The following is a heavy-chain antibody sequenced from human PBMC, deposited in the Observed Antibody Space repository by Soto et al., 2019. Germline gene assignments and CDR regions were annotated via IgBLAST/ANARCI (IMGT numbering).Heavy chain of an antibody. V-gene: IGHV2-5*02. CDR1: GFSLTTSGVG. D-gene: IGHD3-3*01. CDR3: AHRVLRTVFGLVTTTAIYFDF. Sequence: QITLNESGPTQVKPRLTLTLTCTFSGFSLTTSGVGVGWIRQSPGKAPEWLALIYWDDDKRYSPSLKSRLTITKDTSKNQVVLTMADLDPADIATYYCAHRVLRTVFGLVTTTAIYFDFWGQGTPVAVSS. CDR2: IYWDDDK. J-gene: IGHJ4*02.